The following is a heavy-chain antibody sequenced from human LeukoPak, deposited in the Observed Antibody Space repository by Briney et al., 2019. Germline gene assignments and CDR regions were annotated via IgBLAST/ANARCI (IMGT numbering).Heavy chain of an antibody. CDR1: GYTFTCYY. D-gene: IGHD1-26*01. Sequence: GASVKVSCKASGYTFTCYYMHWVRQAPGQGLEWMGRINPNNGATNYAQKLQGRVTITGDTSISTAYMELSSLRSDDTAVYYCTRESGSYHGNDYWGQGTLVTVSS. CDR3: TRESGSYHGNDY. V-gene: IGHV1-2*06. CDR2: INPNNGAT. J-gene: IGHJ4*02.